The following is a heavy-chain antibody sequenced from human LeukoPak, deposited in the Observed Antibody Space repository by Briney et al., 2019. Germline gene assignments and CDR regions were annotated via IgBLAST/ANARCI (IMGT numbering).Heavy chain of an antibody. CDR1: GFTFSSYA. J-gene: IGHJ4*02. D-gene: IGHD5-24*01. Sequence: GGSMRLSCAASGFTFSSYAMSWVRQAPGKGLEWVSAISGSGGSTYYADSVKGRFTISRDNSKNTLYLQMNSLRAEDTAVYYCAKGRDGYRGYYFDYCGQGTLVTVSS. CDR2: ISGSGGST. V-gene: IGHV3-23*01. CDR3: AKGRDGYRGYYFDY.